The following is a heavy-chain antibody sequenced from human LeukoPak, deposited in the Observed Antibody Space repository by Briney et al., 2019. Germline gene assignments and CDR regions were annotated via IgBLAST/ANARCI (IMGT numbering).Heavy chain of an antibody. J-gene: IGHJ4*02. CDR1: GFTFRSYG. CDR3: AKGEYHQDGIGENRFDN. D-gene: IGHD5-24*01. Sequence: GGSLRLSCAASGFTFRSYGMHWVRQAPGKGLEWVAIIRYDGTNKYYADSVKGRFTISRDNSKNTLYLQMNSLRAEDTAVYYCAKGEYHQDGIGENRFDNWGQGALVTVSS. CDR2: IRYDGTNK. V-gene: IGHV3-30*02.